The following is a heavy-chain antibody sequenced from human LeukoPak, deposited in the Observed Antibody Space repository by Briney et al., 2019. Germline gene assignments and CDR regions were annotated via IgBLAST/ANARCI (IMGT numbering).Heavy chain of an antibody. CDR3: AREFSSPGGVMEGAFDI. V-gene: IGHV3-11*01. J-gene: IGHJ3*02. Sequence: GGSLRLSCAASGFIFSDYYMSWIRQAPGKGLEWVPYISSSGSTMYCTDSVKGRFTISRDNAKDSLYLQMNSLRAEDTAVYYCAREFSSPGGVMEGAFDIWGQGTMVTVSS. CDR1: GFIFSDYY. D-gene: IGHD3-16*01. CDR2: ISSSGSTM.